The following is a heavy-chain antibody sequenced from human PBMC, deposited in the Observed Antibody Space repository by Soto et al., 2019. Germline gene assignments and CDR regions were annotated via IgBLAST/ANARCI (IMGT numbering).Heavy chain of an antibody. V-gene: IGHV3-21*01. D-gene: IGHD2-8*01. J-gene: IGHJ1*01. Sequence: EVQLVESGGGPVKPGGSLRLSCIGSGFIFSSSTMTWVRQAPGKGLEWVSSISSSSAYIYNADSLKGRFTISRDNAKNSLYLQMDSLRAEDTAVYFCARDLGEMYAVWGQGALVTVSS. CDR2: ISSSSAYI. CDR3: ARDLGEMYAV. CDR1: GFIFSSST.